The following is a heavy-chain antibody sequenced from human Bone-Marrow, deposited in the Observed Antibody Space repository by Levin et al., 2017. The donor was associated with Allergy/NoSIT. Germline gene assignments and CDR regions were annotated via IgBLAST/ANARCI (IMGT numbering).Heavy chain of an antibody. J-gene: IGHJ6*02. CDR2: INPNSGYT. Sequence: GESLKISCRASGYTLTAFYIHWMRQAPGQGLEWMGWINPNSGYTNLAQKFQGRVTMTRDTSMNTAYMDLSGLTSDDTAIYYCARGPIRVTFGGVFVLSVDVWGQGTTIIVSS. D-gene: IGHD3-16*02. V-gene: IGHV1-2*02. CDR3: ARGPIRVTFGGVFVLSVDV. CDR1: GYTLTAFY.